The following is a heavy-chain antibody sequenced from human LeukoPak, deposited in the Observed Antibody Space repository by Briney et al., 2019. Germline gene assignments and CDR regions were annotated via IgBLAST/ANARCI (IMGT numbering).Heavy chain of an antibody. V-gene: IGHV1-8*01. CDR1: GYTFTSYD. D-gene: IGHD2-2*01. J-gene: IGHJ6*02. CDR2: MNPNSGNT. Sequence: ASVKVSCKASGYTFTSYDINWVRQATGQGLEWMGWMNPNSGNTGYAQKFQGRVTMTRNTSISTAYMELSSLRSEDTAVYYCARVLSYCSSTSCYEFKNYYYYYGMDVWGQGTTVTVSS. CDR3: ARVLSYCSSTSCYEFKNYYYYYGMDV.